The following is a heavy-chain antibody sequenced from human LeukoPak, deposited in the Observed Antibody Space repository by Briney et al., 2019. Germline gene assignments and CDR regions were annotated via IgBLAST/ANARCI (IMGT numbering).Heavy chain of an antibody. CDR2: ITSRGSNT. V-gene: IGHV3-23*01. D-gene: IGHD6-19*01. CDR1: GFTFSSYA. CDR3: AKPSSTGWYVDS. Sequence: PGGSLRLSCAASGFTFSSYAMSWARQAPGKGLEWVSEITSRGSNTYYADSVKGRLAISRDNSKKTLYLQMNSLRAEDTAIYYCAKPSSTGWYVDSWGQGTLVTVSS. J-gene: IGHJ4*02.